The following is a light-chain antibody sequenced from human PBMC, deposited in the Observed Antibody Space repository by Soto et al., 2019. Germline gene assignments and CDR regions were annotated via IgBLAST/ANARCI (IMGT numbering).Light chain of an antibody. CDR3: SSYAVTNIFV. Sequence: QSALTQPPSASGSPGRSVTISCTGTSSDVGGYNYVSWYQQHPGKAPKVIIYEVSKRPSGVPDRFSGSKSGSTASLTVSGLQAEDEADYYCSSYAVTNIFVFGTGTKVTGL. CDR2: EVS. J-gene: IGLJ1*01. V-gene: IGLV2-8*01. CDR1: SSDVGGYNY.